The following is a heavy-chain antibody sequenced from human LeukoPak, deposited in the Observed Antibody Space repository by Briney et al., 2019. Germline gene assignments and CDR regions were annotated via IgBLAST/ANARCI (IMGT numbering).Heavy chain of an antibody. Sequence: GGSLRLSCAASGFTFSNYWMHWVRQAPGKGLVWVSRINGDGSSTNYADSVKGRFTISRDNAKNTVDLQMNSLRAEDTAVYYCARDWFGIESWGQGTLVTVSS. CDR1: GFTFSNYW. J-gene: IGHJ4*02. D-gene: IGHD3-16*01. CDR2: INGDGSST. CDR3: ARDWFGIES. V-gene: IGHV3-74*01.